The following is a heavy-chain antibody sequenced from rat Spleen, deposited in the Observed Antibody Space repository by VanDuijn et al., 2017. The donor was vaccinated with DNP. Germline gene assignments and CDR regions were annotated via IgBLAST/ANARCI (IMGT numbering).Heavy chain of an antibody. Sequence: EVQLVESGGGVVQPGKSLKLSCAASGFSFSDSAMAWVRQSPKMGLEWVATIIYYGSHTFYRYSVQGRFIISRDNAKTTLNLQMDSLRSEDTATYYCVTREKYGGYDYWGQGVMVTVSS. V-gene: IGHV5S10*01. CDR3: VTREKYGGYDY. CDR2: IIYYGSHT. D-gene: IGHD1-11*01. CDR1: GFSFSDSA. J-gene: IGHJ2*01.